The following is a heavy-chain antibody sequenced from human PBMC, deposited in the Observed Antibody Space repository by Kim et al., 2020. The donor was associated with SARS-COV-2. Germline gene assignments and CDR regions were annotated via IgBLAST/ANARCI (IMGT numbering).Heavy chain of an antibody. CDR3: ARHFNYDTIGDPRPYYYFYYMDV. Sequence: SETLSLTCAVSGVSISTTYYYWGWIRQPPGKGLEWMGTVSHSGTTFYNPSLQSRVTISVDTSKNQFSLNLTSVTASDAAVYFCARHFNYDTIGDPRPYYYFYYMDVWDKGTPVTVSS. J-gene: IGHJ6*03. CDR2: VSHSGTT. V-gene: IGHV4-39*01. D-gene: IGHD3-22*01. CDR1: GVSISTTYYY.